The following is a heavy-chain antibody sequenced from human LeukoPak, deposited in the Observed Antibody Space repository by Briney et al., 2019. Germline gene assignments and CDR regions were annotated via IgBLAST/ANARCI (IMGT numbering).Heavy chain of an antibody. CDR1: GGSFSGYY. D-gene: IGHD3-22*01. Sequence: TSETLSLTCAVYGGSFSGYYWSWIRQPPGKGLEWIGEINHSGSTNYNPSLKSRVTISVDTSKNQFSLKLSSVTAADTAVYYCARDRELDSSGYYDVDWYFDLWGRGTLVTVSS. V-gene: IGHV4-34*01. CDR2: INHSGST. CDR3: ARDRELDSSGYYDVDWYFDL. J-gene: IGHJ2*01.